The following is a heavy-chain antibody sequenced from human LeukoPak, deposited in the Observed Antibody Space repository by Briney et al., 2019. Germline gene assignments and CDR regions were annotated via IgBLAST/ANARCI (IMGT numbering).Heavy chain of an antibody. Sequence: ASVKVSCKASGYTFTSYDINWVRQATGQGLEWMGWMNPNSGNTGYAQKFQGRVTMTRNTSISTAYMELSSLRSEDTAVYYCARGPHYGDLNYFDYWGQGTLVTVSS. V-gene: IGHV1-8*01. CDR3: ARGPHYGDLNYFDY. D-gene: IGHD4-17*01. J-gene: IGHJ4*02. CDR1: GYTFTSYD. CDR2: MNPNSGNT.